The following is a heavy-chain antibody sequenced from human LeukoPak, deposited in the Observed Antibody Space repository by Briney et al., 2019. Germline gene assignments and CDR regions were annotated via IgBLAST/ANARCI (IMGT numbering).Heavy chain of an antibody. Sequence: SETLSLTCAVYGGSFSCYYWSWIRQPPGKGLEWIGEINHSGSTNYNPSLKSRVTISVDTSKNQFSLKLSSVTAADTAVYYCARATGHWGQGTLVTVSS. D-gene: IGHD3-10*01. CDR3: ARATGH. CDR1: GGSFSCYY. V-gene: IGHV4-34*01. CDR2: INHSGST. J-gene: IGHJ4*02.